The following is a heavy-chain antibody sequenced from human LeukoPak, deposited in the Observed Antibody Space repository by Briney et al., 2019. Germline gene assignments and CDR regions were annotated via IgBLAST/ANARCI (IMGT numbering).Heavy chain of an antibody. J-gene: IGHJ3*02. CDR2: IIPIFGTA. CDR3: AREYDYDSSGYYNAFDI. D-gene: IGHD3-22*01. CDR1: GGTFSSYA. V-gene: IGHV1-69*05. Sequence: SVKVSCKASGGTFSSYAISWVRQAPGQGLEWMGRIIPIFGTANYAQKFQGRVTITTDESTSTAYMELSSLRSEDTAVYYCAREYDYDSSGYYNAFDIWGQGTMVTVSS.